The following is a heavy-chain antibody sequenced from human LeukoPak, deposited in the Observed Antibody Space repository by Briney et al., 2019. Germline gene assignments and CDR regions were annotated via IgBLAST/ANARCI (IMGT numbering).Heavy chain of an antibody. CDR1: GFTFSAYW. V-gene: IGHV3-7*03. J-gene: IGHJ4*02. CDR3: ARKTVVGSYFDY. CDR2: IKQDGSDK. D-gene: IGHD4-23*01. Sequence: GGSLRLSCAASGFTFSAYWMSWVRQAPGKGLDWMANIKQDGSDKYYVDSVKGRFTISRDNAKNSLYLQMNSLRAEDTAVYYCARKTVVGSYFDYWGQGTPVTVSS.